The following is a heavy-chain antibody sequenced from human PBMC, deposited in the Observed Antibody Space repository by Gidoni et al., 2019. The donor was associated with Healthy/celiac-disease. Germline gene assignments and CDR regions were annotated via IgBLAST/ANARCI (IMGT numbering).Heavy chain of an antibody. D-gene: IGHD6-19*01. CDR2: INRNSGGT. Sequence: QVQLVQSGAEVKKPGASVKVSCKASGSTFTGYYMHWVRQAPGQGLEWMGWINRNSGGTNYAQKCQGRVTMTRDTSISTAYMELSRLRSDDTAVYYCARDVTAVAGNFLGDDYWGQGTLVTVSS. J-gene: IGHJ4*02. V-gene: IGHV1-2*02. CDR3: ARDVTAVAGNFLGDDY. CDR1: GSTFTGYY.